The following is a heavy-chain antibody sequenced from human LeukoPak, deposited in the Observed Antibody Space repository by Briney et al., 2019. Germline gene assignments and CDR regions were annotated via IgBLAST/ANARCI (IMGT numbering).Heavy chain of an antibody. Sequence: PGGSLRLSCAASGLTFNGYSMNWVRQAPGKGLEWVSSISSSNSYIYYADSVKGRFTISRDNAKKSLYLQMNSLRAEDTAVYYCARAGSNYYDRSGYPGDFFDYWGQGTLVTVSS. CDR3: ARAGSNYYDRSGYPGDFFDY. CDR1: GLTFNGYS. D-gene: IGHD3-22*01. J-gene: IGHJ4*02. CDR2: ISSSNSYI. V-gene: IGHV3-21*01.